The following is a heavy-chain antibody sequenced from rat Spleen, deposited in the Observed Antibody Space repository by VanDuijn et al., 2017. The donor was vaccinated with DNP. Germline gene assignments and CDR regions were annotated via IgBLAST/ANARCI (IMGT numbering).Heavy chain of an antibody. Sequence: EVQLVESGGDLVQPGRSLKLSCVASGFSFSHYWMTWIRQVPGKGLEWIASITSGGSSYYPDSVKGRFTISRDNAKNTLYLRMNSLRSEDTATYYCATRGYYGLAYYFNYWGQGVMVTVSS. J-gene: IGHJ2*01. CDR1: GFSFSHYW. CDR2: ITSGGSS. CDR3: ATRGYYGLAYYFNY. D-gene: IGHD1-6*01. V-gene: IGHV5-31*01.